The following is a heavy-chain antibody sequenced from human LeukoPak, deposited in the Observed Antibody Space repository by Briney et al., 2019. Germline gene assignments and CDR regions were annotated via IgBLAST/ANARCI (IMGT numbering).Heavy chain of an antibody. V-gene: IGHV2-5*01. CDR1: GFSLSTSGVG. J-gene: IGHJ6*02. CDR2: IYWNDDK. D-gene: IGHD3-9*01. Sequence: SGPTLVNPTQTLTLTCTFSGFSLSTSGVGVGWIRQPPGKALEWLALIYWNDDKRYSPSLKSRLTITEDTSKNQVVLTMTNMDPVDTATYYCAHRSVLRYFDWLLDGMGVWGQGTTVTVSS. CDR3: AHRSVLRYFDWLLDGMGV.